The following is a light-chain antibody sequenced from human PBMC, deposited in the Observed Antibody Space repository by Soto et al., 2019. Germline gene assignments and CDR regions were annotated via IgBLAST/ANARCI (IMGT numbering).Light chain of an antibody. J-gene: IGLJ2*01. CDR3: SSYAGISNL. Sequence: QSALTQPPSASGSPGQSVTISCTATSSDVGGYNYVSWYQQHPGKAPKLMIYEVNKRPSGVPDRFSGSKSGNTASLTVSGLQAEDEADYYCSSYAGISNLFGGGTKLTVL. V-gene: IGLV2-8*01. CDR1: SSDVGGYNY. CDR2: EVN.